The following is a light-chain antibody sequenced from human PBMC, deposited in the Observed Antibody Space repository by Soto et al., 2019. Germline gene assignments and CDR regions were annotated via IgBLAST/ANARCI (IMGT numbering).Light chain of an antibody. CDR3: QQFIRWPLT. CDR1: QTVSSRY. Sequence: IVLTQFPGTLSVSPRERATLSCCACQTVSSRYLAWYQQKLGQAPRLLMYGASSRATGIPERFSGSGSGTDGTITISSLQSEDGAVYYCQQFIRWPLTFGGGTKVDIK. CDR2: GAS. V-gene: IGKV3-20*01. J-gene: IGKJ4*01.